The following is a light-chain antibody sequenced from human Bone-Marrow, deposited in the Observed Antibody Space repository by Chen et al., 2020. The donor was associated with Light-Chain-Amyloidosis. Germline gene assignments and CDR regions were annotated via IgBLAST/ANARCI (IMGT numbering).Light chain of an antibody. CDR2: DVT. CDR1: RGDVGGYNF. Sequence: QSALTQPASVSGSPGQSITISCTGSRGDVGGYNFVPRYQQLPGKAPKLLIYDVTNRPSGVSYRFSGSKSGNTASLTVSGLQAEDEADYYCSSYTVSSTWVFGGGTKLTVL. V-gene: IGLV2-14*03. J-gene: IGLJ3*02. CDR3: SSYTVSSTWV.